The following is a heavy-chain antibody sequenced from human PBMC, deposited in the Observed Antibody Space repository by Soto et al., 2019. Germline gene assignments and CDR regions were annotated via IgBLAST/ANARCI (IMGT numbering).Heavy chain of an antibody. D-gene: IGHD2-2*01. J-gene: IGHJ5*02. CDR1: GGSISSSSYY. V-gene: IGHV4-39*01. Sequence: SETLSLTCTVSGGSISSSSYYWGWIRQPPGKGLEWIGSIYYSGSTYYNPSLKSRVTISVDTSKNQFSLKLSSVTAADTAVYYCARRPHDLGYCSSTSCYGPYNWFDPWGQGTLVTVSS. CDR2: IYYSGST. CDR3: ARRPHDLGYCSSTSCYGPYNWFDP.